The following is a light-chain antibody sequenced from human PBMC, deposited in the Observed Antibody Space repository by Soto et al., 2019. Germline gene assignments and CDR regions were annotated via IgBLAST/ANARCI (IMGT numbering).Light chain of an antibody. J-gene: IGKJ1*01. CDR1: QNVVNNY. Sequence: EMVLTQSPGTLSLSPGERATLSCRASQNVVNNYLVWYQQKPGQARRLLIFNASTRAAGIPDRFSGSGSGTDFTLTISRLEPEDSAVYFCQQCSFSPRTFGQGTKVEIK. V-gene: IGKV3-20*01. CDR3: QQCSFSPRT. CDR2: NAS.